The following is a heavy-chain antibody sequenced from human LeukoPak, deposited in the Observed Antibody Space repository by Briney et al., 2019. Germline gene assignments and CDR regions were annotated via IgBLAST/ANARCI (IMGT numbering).Heavy chain of an antibody. V-gene: IGHV3-23*01. CDR2: ISGSGGST. CDR1: GFTFSSYG. J-gene: IGHJ6*02. CDR3: TRGPGRSSSPYYGMDV. D-gene: IGHD6-6*01. Sequence: GGSLRLSCAASGFTFSSYGMSWVRQAPGKGLEWVSGISGSGGSTYYADSVKGRFTISRDNSKNTLYLQMNSLRAEDTAVYYCTRGPGRSSSPYYGMDVWGQGTTVTVSS.